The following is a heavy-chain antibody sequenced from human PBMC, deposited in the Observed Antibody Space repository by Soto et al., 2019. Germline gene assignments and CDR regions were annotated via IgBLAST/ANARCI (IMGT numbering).Heavy chain of an antibody. Sequence: VGSLRLSCACSVFIFSSYALHCVRQSPGKWLEWVAVMSYDGSNTYHADSVKGRFTISRDNPKNTLYLQMNSLRAEDTAVYYCARDIYSTGHNAFDIWGQGTMVIVSS. D-gene: IGHD2-8*02. J-gene: IGHJ3*02. CDR3: ARDIYSTGHNAFDI. V-gene: IGHV3-30-3*01. CDR2: MSYDGSNT. CDR1: VFIFSSYA.